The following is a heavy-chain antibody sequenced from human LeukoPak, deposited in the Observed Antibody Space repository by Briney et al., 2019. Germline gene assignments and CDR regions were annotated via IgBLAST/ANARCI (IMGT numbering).Heavy chain of an antibody. J-gene: IGHJ4*02. CDR3: AKVTYGSGTYGAFDY. V-gene: IGHV3-23*01. CDR1: GFTLSSYA. Sequence: PGGSLRLSCVVSGFTLSSYAMSWVRQAPGKGLEWVAATSSSDSGKYHADSVRGRFTISRDNSKNTLYLQMNSLRAEDTAVYYCAKVTYGSGTYGAFDYWGQGTLVTVSS. CDR2: TSSSDSGK. D-gene: IGHD3-10*01.